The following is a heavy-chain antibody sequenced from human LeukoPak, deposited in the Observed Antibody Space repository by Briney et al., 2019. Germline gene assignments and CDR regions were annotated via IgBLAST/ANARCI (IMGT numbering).Heavy chain of an antibody. D-gene: IGHD3-3*01. CDR1: GFTFSSYA. CDR2: ISVSGGST. V-gene: IGHV3-23*01. Sequence: GGSLRLSCAASGFTFSSYAMNWVRQAPGKGLEWVSAISVSGGSTYYADSVKGRFTISRDNSKNTLYLQMNSLRAEDTAVYYCARDGGAFDIWGQGTMVTVSS. CDR3: ARDGGAFDI. J-gene: IGHJ3*02.